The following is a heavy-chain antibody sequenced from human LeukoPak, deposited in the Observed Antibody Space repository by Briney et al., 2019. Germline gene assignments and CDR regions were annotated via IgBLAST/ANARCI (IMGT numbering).Heavy chain of an antibody. V-gene: IGHV1-2*02. Sequence: ASVKVSCKASGYTFTGYYMHWVRQAPGQGLEWMGWINPNSGGTNYAQKFQGRVTMTRDTSISTAYMELSRLRSDDTAVYYCARGGHYYDSSGYYHAFDIWGQGTMVTVSS. CDR1: GYTFTGYY. CDR3: ARGGHYYDSSGYYHAFDI. D-gene: IGHD3-22*01. J-gene: IGHJ3*02. CDR2: INPNSGGT.